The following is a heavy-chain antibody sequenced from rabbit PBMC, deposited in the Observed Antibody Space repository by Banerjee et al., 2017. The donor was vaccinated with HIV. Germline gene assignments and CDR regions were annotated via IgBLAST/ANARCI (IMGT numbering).Heavy chain of an antibody. J-gene: IGHJ6*01. Sequence: QEQLVESGGGLVQPEGSLTLTCTASGFTISSSYYMCWVRQAPGKGLEWIACIYSGSSGSTYYASWARGRFTISKTSSTTVTLQMTSLTAADTATYFCARSPGSGDYRYYGMDLWGPGTLVTVS. CDR3: ARSPGSGDYRYYGMDL. D-gene: IGHD8-1*01. V-gene: IGHV1S45*01. CDR1: GFTISSSYY. CDR2: IYSGSSGST.